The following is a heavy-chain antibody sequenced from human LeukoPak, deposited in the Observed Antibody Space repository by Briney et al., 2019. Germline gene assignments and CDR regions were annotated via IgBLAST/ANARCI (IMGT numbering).Heavy chain of an antibody. D-gene: IGHD6-19*01. V-gene: IGHV3-74*01. CDR2: INSDGRST. CDR1: GHTFWNFW. Sequence: GGSLRLSCAASGHTFWNFWMHWARRSTGEGGVGVSRINSDGRSTGYADSVKGRFTISRDNARSTVFLQMNSLTAEDTGVYYCARETWGMAVDTWGQGSLVAVSS. CDR3: ARETWGMAVDT. J-gene: IGHJ5*02.